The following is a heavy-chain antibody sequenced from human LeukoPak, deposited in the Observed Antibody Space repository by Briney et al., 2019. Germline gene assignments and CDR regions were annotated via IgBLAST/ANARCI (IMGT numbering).Heavy chain of an antibody. CDR1: GYSFTSYW. CDR3: ARRRGYSGYDADY. V-gene: IGHV5-10-1*01. Sequence: RGESLKISCKRSGYSFTSYWISWVRQMPGKGLEWLGRIDPSDSYTNYSPSFQGHVTISADKSISTAYLQWSSLKASDTAMYYCARRRGYSGYDADYWGQGTLVTVSS. D-gene: IGHD5-12*01. CDR2: IDPSDSYT. J-gene: IGHJ4*02.